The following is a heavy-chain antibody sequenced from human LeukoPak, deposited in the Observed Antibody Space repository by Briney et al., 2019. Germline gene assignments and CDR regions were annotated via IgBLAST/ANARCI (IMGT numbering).Heavy chain of an antibody. CDR1: GGSISSGGYS. CDR2: IYHSGST. CDR3: ARGPIPAGGFDP. Sequence: PSETLSLTCAVSGGSISSGGYSWSWIRQPPGKGLEWIGYIYHSGSTYYNPSLKSRVTISVDRSKNQFSLKLSSVTAADTAVYYCARGPIPAGGFDPWGQGTLVTVSS. D-gene: IGHD1-14*01. V-gene: IGHV4-30-2*01. J-gene: IGHJ5*02.